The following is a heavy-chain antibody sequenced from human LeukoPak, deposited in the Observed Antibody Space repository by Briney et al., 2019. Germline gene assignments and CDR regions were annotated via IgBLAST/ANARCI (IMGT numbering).Heavy chain of an antibody. Sequence: SETLSLTCAVSGAPFSNFYWSWIRQYPGKGLERIGEINHSGYTNYNPSLKSRVTISVDTPKNQISLKVNSVTAADTAVYYCARQLYGSDYWGQGTLVTVSS. CDR3: ARQLYGSDY. D-gene: IGHD1-1*01. V-gene: IGHV4-34*01. CDR1: GAPFSNFY. CDR2: INHSGYT. J-gene: IGHJ4*02.